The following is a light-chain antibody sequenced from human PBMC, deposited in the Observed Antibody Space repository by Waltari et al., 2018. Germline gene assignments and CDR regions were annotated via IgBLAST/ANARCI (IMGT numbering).Light chain of an antibody. V-gene: IGLV4-69*01. J-gene: IGLJ1*01. CDR3: QTWGTADFV. CDR1: SGHSTYS. CDR2: LNSDGSH. Sequence: LVLTQSPSASASLGASVKLTCTLSSGHSTYSIAWHQQQPEKGPRYLMRLNSDGSHSKGDGIPDRFSGSSSGAERYLTISSLQSEDEADYYCQTWGTADFVFGTGTKVTVL.